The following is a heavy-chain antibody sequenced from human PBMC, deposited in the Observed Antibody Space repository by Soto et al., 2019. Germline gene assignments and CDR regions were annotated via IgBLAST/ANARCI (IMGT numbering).Heavy chain of an antibody. J-gene: IGHJ6*02. D-gene: IGHD3-10*01. CDR2: ISYDGSNK. V-gene: IGHV3-30*18. Sequence: GGSLRLSCAASGFTFSSYGMHWVRQAPGKGLEWVAVISYDGSNKYYADSVKGRFTISRDNSKNTLYLQMNSLRAEDTAVYYCAKDRGGVGSGEGAYYYYGMDVWGQGTTVTVSS. CDR3: AKDRGGVGSGEGAYYYYGMDV. CDR1: GFTFSSYG.